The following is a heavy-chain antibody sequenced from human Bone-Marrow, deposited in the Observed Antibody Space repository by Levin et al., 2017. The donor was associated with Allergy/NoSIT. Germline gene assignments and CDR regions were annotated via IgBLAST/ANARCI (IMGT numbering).Heavy chain of an antibody. CDR2: ISGSGGST. CDR3: AKLKEVYGGHIDY. V-gene: IGHV3-23*01. J-gene: IGHJ4*02. D-gene: IGHD3-16*01. Sequence: QTGGSLRLSCAASGFTFSSYAMSWVRQAPGKGLEWVSAISGSGGSTYYADSVKGRFTISRDNSKNTLYLQMNSLRAEDTAVYYCAKLKEVYGGHIDYWGQGTLVTVSS. CDR1: GFTFSSYA.